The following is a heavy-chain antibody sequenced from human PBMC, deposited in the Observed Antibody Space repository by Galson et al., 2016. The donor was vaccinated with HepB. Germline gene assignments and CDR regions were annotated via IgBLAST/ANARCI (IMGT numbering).Heavy chain of an antibody. D-gene: IGHD2/OR15-2a*01. CDR3: ARDGISSLDQ. Sequence: SLRLSCAASGFTFSSYGMHWVRQAPGKGLDWVALITPEGSDTYYADAVKGRFTISRDNSKNTLSLQMNSLRDEDTAIYYCARDGISSLDQWGQGTLVTVSS. V-gene: IGHV3-30*03. CDR1: GFTFSSYG. J-gene: IGHJ4*02. CDR2: ITPEGSDT.